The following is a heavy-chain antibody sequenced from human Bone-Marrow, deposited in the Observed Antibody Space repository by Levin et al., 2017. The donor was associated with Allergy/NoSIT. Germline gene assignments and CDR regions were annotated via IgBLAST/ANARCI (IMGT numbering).Heavy chain of an antibody. CDR2: IYYSGST. V-gene: IGHV4-31*03. CDR1: GGPISSGGYY. D-gene: IGHD4-17*01. Sequence: NASETLSLTCTVSGGPISSGGYYWSWIRQHPGKGLEWIGYIYYSGSTYYNPSLKSRVTISVDTSKNQFSLKLSSVTAADTAVYYCARELRSAFDIWGQGTMVTVSS. CDR3: ARELRSAFDI. J-gene: IGHJ3*02.